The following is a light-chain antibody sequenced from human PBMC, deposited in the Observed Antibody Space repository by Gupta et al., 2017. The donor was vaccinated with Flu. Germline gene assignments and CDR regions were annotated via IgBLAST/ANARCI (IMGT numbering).Light chain of an antibody. CDR1: QSVSSSY. CDR3: QQYSGAVT. V-gene: IGKV3-20*01. CDR2: GAS. Sequence: IVLTQSPGTLSLSPGERATLSCRPSQSVSSSYLAWYQQRPGQAPRLLIYGASNRATGIPGRFSGSWSGTDFTLTSSRLEPEDFAVYYCQQYSGAVTFGPGTKVDIK. J-gene: IGKJ3*01.